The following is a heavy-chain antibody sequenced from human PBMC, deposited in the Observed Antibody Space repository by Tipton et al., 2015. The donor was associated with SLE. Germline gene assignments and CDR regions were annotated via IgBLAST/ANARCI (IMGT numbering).Heavy chain of an antibody. CDR2: IYPGGST. CDR3: ARGFRMHAFDL. Sequence: SLRLSCAASGFTVSYNSINWVRQAPGKGLEWLSVIYPGGSTNYADFVRGRFTISRHNSGTTWYLQMNSLRLEDTAIYYCARGFRMHAFDLWGQGTRVTVSS. CDR1: GFTVSYNS. V-gene: IGHV3-53*04. D-gene: IGHD2-8*01. J-gene: IGHJ3*01.